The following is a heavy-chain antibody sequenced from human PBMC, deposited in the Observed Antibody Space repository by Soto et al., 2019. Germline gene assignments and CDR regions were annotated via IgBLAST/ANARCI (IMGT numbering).Heavy chain of an antibody. J-gene: IGHJ6*02. V-gene: IGHV3-23*01. CDR1: GFTFGSYD. CDR3: AKDRDVVVGGGLDV. Sequence: EVQLLESGGGLVQPGGSLRLSCAASGFTFGSYDMNWVCQAPGKGLERVSGISASGGSAYYADSVKGRFTISRDNSKNLLYLQLKSLRAEDTAIYFCAKDRDVVVGGGLDVWGQGTTVTVSS. D-gene: IGHD3-16*01. CDR2: ISASGGSA.